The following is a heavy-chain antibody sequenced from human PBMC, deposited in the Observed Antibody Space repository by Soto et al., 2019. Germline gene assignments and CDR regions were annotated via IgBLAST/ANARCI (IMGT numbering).Heavy chain of an antibody. J-gene: IGHJ3*01. Sequence: GALRLSCAASGFIFTNYAMNWVRQAPGKGLEWVSVIGGRGNSAYYADSVQGRFTISRDNSKNTLSLQMSSLTADDTAIYYCVREGRGSFDFWGRGTMVTVSS. CDR1: GFIFTNYA. CDR2: IGGRGNSA. V-gene: IGHV3-23*01. D-gene: IGHD5-12*01. CDR3: VREGRGSFDF.